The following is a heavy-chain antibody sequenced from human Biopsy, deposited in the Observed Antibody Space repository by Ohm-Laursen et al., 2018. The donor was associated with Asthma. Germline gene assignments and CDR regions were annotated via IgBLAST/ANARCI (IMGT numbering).Heavy chain of an antibody. D-gene: IGHD1-7*01. J-gene: IGHJ4*02. V-gene: IGHV5-51*04. CDR1: GYTFSDSW. CDR2: IFAANSET. Sequence: ESLKISCKASGYTFSDSWIGWVRQMPGKGLEWMGIIFAANSETKYSPSFQGQVTISADMPISTAFLQWNSLKASDTAIYYCARFIDGTFFVDYWGQGTLVTVSS. CDR3: ARFIDGTFFVDY.